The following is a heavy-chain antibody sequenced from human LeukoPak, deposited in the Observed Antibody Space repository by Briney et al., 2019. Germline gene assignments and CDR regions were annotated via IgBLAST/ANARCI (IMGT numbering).Heavy chain of an antibody. V-gene: IGHV3-23*01. CDR1: GFTFSSYA. CDR3: AKVGDYDFWSGKNWFDP. D-gene: IGHD3-3*01. CDR2: ISNSGGST. Sequence: GGSLRPSCAASGFTFSSYAMTWVRQAPGKGLEWVSFISNSGGSTYYADSVKGRFTISRDNSKNTLYLQMNSLRAEDTAVYYCAKVGDYDFWSGKNWFDPWGQGTLVTVSS. J-gene: IGHJ5*02.